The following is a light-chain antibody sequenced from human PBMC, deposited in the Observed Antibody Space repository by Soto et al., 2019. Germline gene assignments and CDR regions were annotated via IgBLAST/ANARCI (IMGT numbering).Light chain of an antibody. V-gene: IGKV3-20*01. CDR2: AAS. J-gene: IGKJ5*01. Sequence: EIVLTQSPGTLSLSPGERATLSCRASQSVSSNYLAWYQQKPGPAPRLLLYAASYRAGGIPDRFSGSGSGTAFTLPISRLEPEDFAVYYCQLYGSSPPSITFGQGTRLEIK. CDR3: QLYGSSPPSIT. CDR1: QSVSSNY.